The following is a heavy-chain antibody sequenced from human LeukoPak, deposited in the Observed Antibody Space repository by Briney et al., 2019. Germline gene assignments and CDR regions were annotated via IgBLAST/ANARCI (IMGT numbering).Heavy chain of an antibody. CDR3: AKDTNYDSSGYSLIDAFDI. J-gene: IGHJ3*02. Sequence: AGGSLRLSCAASGFTFSSYAMSWVRQAPGKGLEWVSAISGSGGSTYYADSVKGRFTISRDNSKNTLYLQMNSLRAEDTAVYYCAKDTNYDSSGYSLIDAFDIWGQGTMVTVSS. V-gene: IGHV3-23*01. CDR2: ISGSGGST. CDR1: GFTFSSYA. D-gene: IGHD3-22*01.